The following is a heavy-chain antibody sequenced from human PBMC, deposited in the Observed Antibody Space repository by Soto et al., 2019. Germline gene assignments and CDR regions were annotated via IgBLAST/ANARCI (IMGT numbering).Heavy chain of an antibody. CDR3: ARAGIAAADYYYYYGMDV. CDR2: IYYSGST. V-gene: IGHV4-31*03. J-gene: IGHJ6*02. CDR1: GGSISSGGYY. D-gene: IGHD6-13*01. Sequence: KTSETLSLTCTVSGGSISSGGYYWSWIRQHPGKGLEWIGYIYYSGSTYYNPSLKSRVTISVDTSKNQFSLKLSSVTAADTAVYYCARAGIAAADYYYYYGMDVWGQGTTVTVSS.